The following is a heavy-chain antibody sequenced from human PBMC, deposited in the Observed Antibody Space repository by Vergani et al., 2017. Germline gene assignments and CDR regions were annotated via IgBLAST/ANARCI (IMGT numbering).Heavy chain of an antibody. J-gene: IGHJ4*02. CDR3: ANLYYSSQWPETGY. V-gene: IGHV3-23*01. D-gene: IGHD6-19*01. CDR2: ISGSGGST. Sequence: EVQLLESGGGVVQPGGSLRLSCAASGFTFSSYAMSWVRQAPGKGLEWVSAISGSGGSTYYADSVKGRFTISRDNSKNTLYLQMNSLRAEDTAVYYGANLYYSSQWPETGYWGQGTLVTVSS. CDR1: GFTFSSYA.